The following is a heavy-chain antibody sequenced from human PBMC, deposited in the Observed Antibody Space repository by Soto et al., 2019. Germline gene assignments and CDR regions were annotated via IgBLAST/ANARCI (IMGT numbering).Heavy chain of an antibody. J-gene: IGHJ4*02. CDR3: AKRDGIAAADPYYFDY. CDR1: GFTFSSYA. V-gene: IGHV3-23*01. D-gene: IGHD6-13*01. CDR2: ISGSGGST. Sequence: EVQLLESGGGLVQPGGSLRLSCAASGFTFSSYAMSWVRQAPGKGLEWVSAISGSGGSTYYADSVKGRFTIPRDNSKNTLYLQMNSLRAEDTAVYYCAKRDGIAAADPYYFDYWGQGTLVTVSS.